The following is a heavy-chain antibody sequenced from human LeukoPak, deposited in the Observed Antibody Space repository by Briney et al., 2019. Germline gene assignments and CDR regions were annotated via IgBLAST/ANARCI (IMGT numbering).Heavy chain of an antibody. CDR3: ARGGLVSRYLDH. J-gene: IGHJ4*02. Sequence: SETLSLTCAVSGGSISSSTWWTWVRLPPGKGLEWIGEVFHSGSTNFNPSLKSRLTMSVDESKHEFSLKLTSVTAADTAIYYCARGGLVSRYLDHWGQGTLVTVSS. CDR1: GGSISSSTW. D-gene: IGHD3-9*01. CDR2: VFHSGST. V-gene: IGHV4-4*02.